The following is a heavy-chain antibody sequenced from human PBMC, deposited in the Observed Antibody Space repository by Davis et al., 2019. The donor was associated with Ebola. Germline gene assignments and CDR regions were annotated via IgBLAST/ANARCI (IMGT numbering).Heavy chain of an antibody. V-gene: IGHV3-43D*03. CDR2: ISWDGRST. D-gene: IGHD3-22*01. J-gene: IGHJ4*02. CDR3: TAYDSTFRNY. CDR1: GFTFGDYA. Sequence: GGSLRLSRAASGFTFGDYAMHWVRQAPGKGLEWVSLISWDGRSTAYADSVRDRFSISRDNSRNFLYLQMNGLRAEDTALYYCTAYDSTFRNYWGQGTLVTVSS.